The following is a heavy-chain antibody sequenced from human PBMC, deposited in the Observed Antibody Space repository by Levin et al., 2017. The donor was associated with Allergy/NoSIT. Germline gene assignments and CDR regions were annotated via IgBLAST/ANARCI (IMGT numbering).Heavy chain of an antibody. D-gene: IGHD3-9*01. CDR1: GFTFSSYA. CDR3: AKGSYYEILSGYYANFNS. Sequence: GGSLRLSCAASGFTFSSYAMSWVRQAPGKGLEWVSGTSGGGGSTYYADSVKGRFTVSRDTAKNTLFLQMNSLRAEDTAVYYCAKGSYYEILSGYYANFNSWGQGTLVTVSS. J-gene: IGHJ4*02. CDR2: TSGGGGST. V-gene: IGHV3-23*01.